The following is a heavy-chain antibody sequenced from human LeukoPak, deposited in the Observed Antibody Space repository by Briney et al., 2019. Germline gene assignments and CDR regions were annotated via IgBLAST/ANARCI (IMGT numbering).Heavy chain of an antibody. CDR2: IKQDGSEK. V-gene: IGHV3-7*05. J-gene: IGHJ3*02. CDR3: AREYCSGGTCYSGAFDI. D-gene: IGHD2-15*01. CDR1: GLTFSTYW. Sequence: GGSLRLSCAASGLTFSTYWMTWVRQAPGKGLEWVANIKQDGSEKYYVDSVKGRFTISRDNAKKSLYLQMNSLRAEDTAVYYCAREYCSGGTCYSGAFDIWGQGTMVTVSS.